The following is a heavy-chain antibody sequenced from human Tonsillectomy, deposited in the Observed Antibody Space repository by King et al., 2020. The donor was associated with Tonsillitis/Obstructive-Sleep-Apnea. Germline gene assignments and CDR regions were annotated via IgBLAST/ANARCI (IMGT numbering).Heavy chain of an antibody. V-gene: IGHV3-23*04. J-gene: IGHJ3*02. Sequence: VQLVESGGGLVQPGGSLRLSCAASGFTFSSYAMSWVRQAPGKGLEWVSAISGSGGSTYYADSVKGRFTISRDNSKNTLYLQMNSLRAVDTAVYYCAKSGYDFWSGYYAFDIWGQGTMVTVSS. CDR2: ISGSGGST. CDR3: AKSGYDFWSGYYAFDI. D-gene: IGHD3-3*01. CDR1: GFTFSSYA.